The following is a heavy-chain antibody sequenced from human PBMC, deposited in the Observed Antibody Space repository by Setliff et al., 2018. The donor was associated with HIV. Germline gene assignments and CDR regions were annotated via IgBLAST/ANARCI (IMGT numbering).Heavy chain of an antibody. D-gene: IGHD3-10*01. CDR2: IYYSGST. CDR1: GDSINSGNYY. V-gene: IGHV4-31*03. CDR3: ARDTFYYGSGNSPDDAFDI. Sequence: SETLSLTCTVSGDSINSGNYYWSWIRQHPGKGLEWIGYIYYSGSTYYSPSLKSRVTISEDTSKNQFSLRLTSMTAADTAVYYCARDTFYYGSGNSPDDAFDIWGPGIMVTVSS. J-gene: IGHJ3*02.